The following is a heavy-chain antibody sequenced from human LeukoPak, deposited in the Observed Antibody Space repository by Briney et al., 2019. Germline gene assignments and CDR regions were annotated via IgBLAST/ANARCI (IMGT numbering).Heavy chain of an antibody. J-gene: IGHJ4*02. V-gene: IGHV3-74*01. CDR1: GFTFSSYW. D-gene: IGHD5-24*01. Sequence: PGGSLRLSCAASGFTFSSYWMHWVRQAPGKGLVWVSRINSDGSSTSYADSVKGRFTISRDNAKNTLYLQMNSLRAEDTAVYYRAREVGRDGYNYENYWGQGTLVTVSS. CDR2: INSDGSST. CDR3: AREVGRDGYNYENY.